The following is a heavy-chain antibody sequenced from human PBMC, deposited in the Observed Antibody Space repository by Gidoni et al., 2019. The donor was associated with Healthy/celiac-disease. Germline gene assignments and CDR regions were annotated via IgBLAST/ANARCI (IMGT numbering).Heavy chain of an antibody. J-gene: IGHJ4*02. CDR3: AKDFGGDVLRPLGYFDY. CDR1: GFTFSSYA. V-gene: IGHV3-23*01. CDR2: IGGSGGSK. Sequence: EVQLLESGGGLVQPGGSLRLSCAASGFTFSSYAMSWVRQAPGKGLGWVSAIGGSGGSKYCANSVKGRFTISRDTTKNSLYLQMNRLRAEDTAVYYCAKDFGGDVLRPLGYFDYWGQGTLVTVSS. D-gene: IGHD3-16*01.